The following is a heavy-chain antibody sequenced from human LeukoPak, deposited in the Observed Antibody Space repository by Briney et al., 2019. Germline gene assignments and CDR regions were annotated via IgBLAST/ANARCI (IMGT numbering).Heavy chain of an antibody. J-gene: IGHJ4*02. CDR2: VKPDGSEK. CDR3: ARDGRWEKTPSC. CDR1: GFTFNTYW. D-gene: IGHD1-26*01. Sequence: GGSLRLSCAASGFTFNTYWMSWVRQAPGKGLEWVANVKPDGSEKHYVDSVNGRFTISRDNAKNSLYLQMSSLRAEDTAVYYCARDGRWEKTPSCWGQGTLVTVSS. V-gene: IGHV3-7*01.